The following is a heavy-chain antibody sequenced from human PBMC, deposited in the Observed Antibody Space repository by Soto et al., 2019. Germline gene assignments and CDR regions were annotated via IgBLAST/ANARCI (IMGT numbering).Heavy chain of an antibody. CDR3: ARQGSDYGDMRLDY. Sequence: SSETLSLTCTVSGGSISSYYWSWIRQPPGKGPEWIGYIYYSGSTNYNPSLKSRVTISVDTSKNQFSLKLSSVTAADTAVYYCARQGSDYGDMRLDYWGQGTLVTVSS. CDR2: IYYSGST. D-gene: IGHD4-17*01. J-gene: IGHJ4*02. CDR1: GGSISSYY. V-gene: IGHV4-59*08.